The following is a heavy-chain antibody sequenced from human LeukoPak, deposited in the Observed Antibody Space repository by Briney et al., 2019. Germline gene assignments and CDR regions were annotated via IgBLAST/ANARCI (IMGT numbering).Heavy chain of an antibody. Sequence: GGSLRLSCAASGFTYSLFWMSWVRQAPGKGLVWVANIKQDGSEKYYVDSVKGRFTISRDNAERSLYLQMNSLRAEDTAVYYCARGFASGDYGADWGQGTLVTVSS. D-gene: IGHD4-17*01. CDR2: IKQDGSEK. CDR1: GFTYSLFW. CDR3: ARGFASGDYGAD. J-gene: IGHJ4*02. V-gene: IGHV3-7*01.